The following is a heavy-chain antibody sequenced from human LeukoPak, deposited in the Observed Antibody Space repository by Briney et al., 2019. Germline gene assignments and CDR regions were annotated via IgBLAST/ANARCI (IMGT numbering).Heavy chain of an antibody. CDR1: GYTFTSYG. CDR3: ARVSRLNAFDI. Sequence: GASVKVSCKASGYTFTSYGISWVRQAPGQGLEWMGWINSNGGRTSYEPNYQGRVIMTRDTSISTAYMELSRLTSDDTAVYYCARVSRLNAFDIWGQGTMVTVSS. V-gene: IGHV1-2*02. CDR2: INSNGGRT. J-gene: IGHJ3*02. D-gene: IGHD2-21*01.